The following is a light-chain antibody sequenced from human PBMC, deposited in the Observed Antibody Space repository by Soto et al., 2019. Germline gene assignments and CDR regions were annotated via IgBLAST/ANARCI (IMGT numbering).Light chain of an antibody. J-gene: IGKJ1*01. V-gene: IGKV1-5*01. CDR1: QSISVW. CDR3: QHYNSYSEA. CDR2: DAS. Sequence: DIQMTQSPSTLSASVGDRVTITCRASQSISVWLAWYQQKPGEAPKLLIYDASALPRGVPSRFSGSGSGTKFTLTIASLQPDDFATYYCQHYNSYSEAFGQGTKVDIK.